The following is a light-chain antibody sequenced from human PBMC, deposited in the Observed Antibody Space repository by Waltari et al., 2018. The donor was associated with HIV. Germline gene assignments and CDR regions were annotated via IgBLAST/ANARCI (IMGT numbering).Light chain of an antibody. J-gene: IGLJ3*02. CDR3: AAWDDSLIGPV. CDR2: SNN. CDR1: SSTIGSNT. Sequence: QSVLTQPPSASGTPGQRVTISCSGSSSTIGSNTVNWYQQLPGTAPKLLIYSNNQRPSGVPDRLSGSKSGTSASLAISGLQSEDEANYYCAAWDDSLIGPVFGGGTKTDRP. V-gene: IGLV1-44*01.